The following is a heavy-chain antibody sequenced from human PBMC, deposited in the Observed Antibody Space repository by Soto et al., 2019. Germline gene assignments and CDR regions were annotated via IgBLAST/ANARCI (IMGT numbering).Heavy chain of an antibody. J-gene: IGHJ4*02. CDR1: GFTFSNAW. CDR2: ISSSSSYI. D-gene: IGHD3-3*01. Sequence: AGGSLRLSCAASGFTFSNAWINWVRQAPGKGLEWVSSISSSSSYIYYADSVKGRFTISRDNAKNSLYLQMNSLRAEDTAVYYCARDPRSGVAGYWGQGTLVTVSS. V-gene: IGHV3-21*01. CDR3: ARDPRSGVAGY.